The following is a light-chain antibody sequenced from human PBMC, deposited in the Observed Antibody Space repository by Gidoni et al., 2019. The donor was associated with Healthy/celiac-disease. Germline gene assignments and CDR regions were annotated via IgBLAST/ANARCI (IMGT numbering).Light chain of an antibody. V-gene: IGLV1-47*01. Sequence: QSVLTQPPSASVTPGRRVTISCSGSSSNIGSNYVYWYQQLPGTAPKLLIYRNNQRPSGVPDRFSGSKSGTSASLAISGLRSEDEADYYCAAWDDSLSDVVFGGGTKLTVL. CDR2: RNN. CDR1: SSNIGSNY. CDR3: AAWDDSLSDVV. J-gene: IGLJ2*01.